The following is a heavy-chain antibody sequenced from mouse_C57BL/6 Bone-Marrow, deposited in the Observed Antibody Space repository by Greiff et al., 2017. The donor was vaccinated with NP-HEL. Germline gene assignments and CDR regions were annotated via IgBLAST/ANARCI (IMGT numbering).Heavy chain of an antibody. D-gene: IGHD2-1*01. V-gene: IGHV1-74*01. CDR1: GYTFTSYW. J-gene: IGHJ4*01. CDR2: IHPSDSDT. Sequence: QVQLQQPGAELVKPGASVKVSCKASGYTFTSYWMHWVKQRPGQGLAWIGRIHPSDSDTNYNQKFKGKATLTVDKSSSTAYMQLSSLTSEDSAVYNCTMKTFWNYRNFRYYYAMDYWGQGTSVTVSS. CDR3: TMKTFWNYRNFRYYYAMDY.